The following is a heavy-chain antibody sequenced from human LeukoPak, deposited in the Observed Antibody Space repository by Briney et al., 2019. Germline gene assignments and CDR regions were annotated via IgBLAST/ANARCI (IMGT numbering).Heavy chain of an antibody. CDR2: TNWKTGNR. D-gene: IGHD5-24*01. CDR1: GFNFDDYA. J-gene: IGHJ2*01. CDR3: TRRAARWQFDL. Sequence: GGSLRLSCAVSGFNFDDYAMHWVRQAPGRGLEWVSGTNWKTGNRIYADSVKGRFTISRDNAKNCLYLQMSSLRAEDTALYYCTRRAARWQFDLWGRGTLLTVSS. V-gene: IGHV3-9*01.